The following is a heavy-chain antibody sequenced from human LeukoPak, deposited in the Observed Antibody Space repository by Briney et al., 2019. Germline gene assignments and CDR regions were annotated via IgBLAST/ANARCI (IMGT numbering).Heavy chain of an antibody. Sequence: GGSLRLSCAASGFTFSSYEMNWVRQAPGKGLEGGSYISSSFSTIYYADSVKGRFTISRDNAKNSLYLQMNSLRAEDTAVYYCAELGITMIGGVWGKGTTVTISS. D-gene: IGHD3-10*02. V-gene: IGHV3-48*03. CDR1: GFTFSSYE. CDR2: ISSSFSTI. CDR3: AELGITMIGGV. J-gene: IGHJ6*04.